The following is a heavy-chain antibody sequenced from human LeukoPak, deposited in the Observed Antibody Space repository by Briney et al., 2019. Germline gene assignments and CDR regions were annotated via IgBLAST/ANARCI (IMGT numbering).Heavy chain of an antibody. V-gene: IGHV4-59*01. Sequence: KPSETLSLTCTVSGGSISSYYWSWIRQPPGKGLEWIGYIYYSGSTNYNPSLKSRVTISVDTSKNQFSLKLSSVTAADTAVYYCARSEIYGSGVDYWGQGTLVTVSS. D-gene: IGHD3-10*01. CDR3: ARSEIYGSGVDY. CDR2: IYYSGST. CDR1: GGSISSYY. J-gene: IGHJ4*02.